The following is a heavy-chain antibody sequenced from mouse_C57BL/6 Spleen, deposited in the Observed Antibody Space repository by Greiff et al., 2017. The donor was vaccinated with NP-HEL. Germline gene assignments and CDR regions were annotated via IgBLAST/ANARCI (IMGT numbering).Heavy chain of an antibody. CDR3: ASGSSEDYAMDY. Sequence: VKLQESGPGLVQPSQSLSITCTVSGFSLTSYGVHWVRQSPGKGLEWLGVIWRGGSTDYNAAFMSRLSITKDNSKSQVFFKMNSLQADDTAIYYCASGSSEDYAMDYWGQGTSVTVSS. J-gene: IGHJ4*01. CDR1: GFSLTSYG. V-gene: IGHV2-5*01. D-gene: IGHD1-1*01. CDR2: IWRGGST.